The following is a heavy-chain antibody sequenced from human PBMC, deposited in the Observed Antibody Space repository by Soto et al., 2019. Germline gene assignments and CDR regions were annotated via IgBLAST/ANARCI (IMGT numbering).Heavy chain of an antibody. V-gene: IGHV3-30*18. Sequence: GGSLRLSCAASGFTFSSYGMHWVRQAPGKGLEWVAVISYDGSNKYYADSVKGRFTISRDNSKNTLYLQMNSLRAEDTAVYYCAKSRDGLGELSPGLDYWGQGTLVTVSS. D-gene: IGHD3-16*02. CDR1: GFTFSSYG. CDR3: AKSRDGLGELSPGLDY. J-gene: IGHJ4*02. CDR2: ISYDGSNK.